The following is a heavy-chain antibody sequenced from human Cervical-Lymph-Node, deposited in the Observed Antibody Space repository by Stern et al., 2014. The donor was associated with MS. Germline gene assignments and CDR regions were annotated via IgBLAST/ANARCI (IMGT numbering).Heavy chain of an antibody. J-gene: IGHJ6*02. CDR1: GFGFEDYD. CDR3: AKGRGYFYYGMDI. Sequence: EVQLVESGGGLVKPGRALRLSCAASGFGFEDYDMHWVRQGPRKGLEWVAGITLNSDKIDYADSVKGRFTISRDNAKNSLYLQMNSLRTEDTALYYCAKGRGYFYYGMDIWGQGTTVTVSS. CDR2: ITLNSDKI. V-gene: IGHV3-9*01.